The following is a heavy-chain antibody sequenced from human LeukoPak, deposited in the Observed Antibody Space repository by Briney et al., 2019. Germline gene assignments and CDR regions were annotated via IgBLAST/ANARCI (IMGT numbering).Heavy chain of an antibody. Sequence: HTGGSLRLSCAASGFTFRSYTMNWVRQAPGKGLEWVSTISGGGTTTYYADSVKGRFTISRDNSKNTLYLQMKSLRAEDTAVYSCAKENSVVPATAYFHYWGQGTLVTVSS. CDR1: GFTFRSYT. V-gene: IGHV3-23*01. D-gene: IGHD2-15*01. J-gene: IGHJ4*02. CDR2: ISGGGTTT. CDR3: AKENSVVPATAYFHY.